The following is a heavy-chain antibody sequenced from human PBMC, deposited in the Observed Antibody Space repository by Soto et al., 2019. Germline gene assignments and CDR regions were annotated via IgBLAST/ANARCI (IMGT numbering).Heavy chain of an antibody. Sequence: PGESLKISCKGSGYSFTSYWIGWVRQMPGKGLEWMGTIYPGDSDTRYSPSFQGQVTISADKSISTAYLQWSSLKASDTAMYYCASLDGYNNYYYGMDVWGQGTTVTVSS. V-gene: IGHV5-51*01. CDR1: GYSFTSYW. CDR2: IYPGDSDT. CDR3: ASLDGYNNYYYGMDV. J-gene: IGHJ6*02. D-gene: IGHD5-12*01.